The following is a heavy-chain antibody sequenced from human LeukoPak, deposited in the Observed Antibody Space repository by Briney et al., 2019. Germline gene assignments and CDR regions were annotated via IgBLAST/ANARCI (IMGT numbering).Heavy chain of an antibody. V-gene: IGHV4-34*01. CDR1: GGSFSGYY. CDR2: INHSGST. D-gene: IGHD5-18*01. CDR3: ALRGYSYGYLRD. Sequence: PSETLSLTCAVYGGSFSGYYWSWIRQPPGKGLEWIGEINHSGSTNYNPSLKSRVTISVDTSKNRFSLKLSSVTAADTAVYYCALRGYSYGYLRDWGQGTLVTVSS. J-gene: IGHJ4*02.